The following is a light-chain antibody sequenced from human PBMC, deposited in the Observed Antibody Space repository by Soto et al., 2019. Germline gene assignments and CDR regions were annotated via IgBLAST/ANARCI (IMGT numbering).Light chain of an antibody. CDR3: QQYNKWPPYT. CDR2: GAS. V-gene: IGKV3-15*01. CDR1: QSVSSN. J-gene: IGKJ2*01. Sequence: EIVMTQSPATLSVSPGDRATLSCRASQSVSSNLAWYQQKPGQAPRLLIYGASSRATGIPARFSGSGSGTEFILTISSLQSEDFAVYYCQQYNKWPPYTFGQGTKLEIK.